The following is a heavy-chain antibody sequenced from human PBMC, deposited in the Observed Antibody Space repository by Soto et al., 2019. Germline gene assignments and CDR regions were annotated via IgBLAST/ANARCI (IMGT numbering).Heavy chain of an antibody. V-gene: IGHV3-7*03. CDR1: GFTFSSYW. J-gene: IGHJ4*02. CDR2: IKQDGSEK. Sequence: VGSLRLSCAASGFTFSSYWMSWVRQAPGKGLEWVANIKQDGSEKYYVDSVKGRFTISRDNAKNSLYLQMNSLRAEDTAVYYCARDRYGDYYYYFDYWGQGTLVTVSS. D-gene: IGHD4-17*01. CDR3: ARDRYGDYYYYFDY.